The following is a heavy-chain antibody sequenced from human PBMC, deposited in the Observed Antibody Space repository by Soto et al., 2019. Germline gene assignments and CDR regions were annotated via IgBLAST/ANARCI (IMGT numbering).Heavy chain of an antibody. CDR3: AKCLRGTGCYGWFDP. CDR2: ISYDGSNK. CDR1: GFTFSSYG. J-gene: IGHJ5*02. V-gene: IGHV3-30*18. D-gene: IGHD2-2*01. Sequence: QVQLVESGGGVVQPGRSLRLSCAASGFTFSSYGMHWVRQAPGKGLEWVAVISYDGSNKYYADSVKGRFTISRDNSKNTLYLQMNSLRAEDTAVYYCAKCLRGTGCYGWFDPWGQGTLVTVSS.